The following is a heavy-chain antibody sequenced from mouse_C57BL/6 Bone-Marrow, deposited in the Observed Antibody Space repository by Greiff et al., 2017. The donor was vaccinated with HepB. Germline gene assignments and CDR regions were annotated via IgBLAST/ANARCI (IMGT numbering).Heavy chain of an antibody. CDR1: GYTFTDYY. D-gene: IGHD2-5*01. CDR2: INPYNGGT. V-gene: IGHV1-19*01. CDR3: ARYYSRDWYFDV. J-gene: IGHJ1*03. Sequence: EVQLQQSGPVLVKPGASVKMSCKASGYTFTDYYMNWVKQSHGKSPEWIGVINPYNGGTSYNQKFKGKATLTVDKSSSTAYMELNSLTSEDSAVYYCARYYSRDWYFDVWGTGTTVTVSS.